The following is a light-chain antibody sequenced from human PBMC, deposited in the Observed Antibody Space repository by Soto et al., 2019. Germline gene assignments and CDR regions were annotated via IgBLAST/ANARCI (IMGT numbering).Light chain of an antibody. V-gene: IGKV3D-15*01. J-gene: IGKJ4*01. CDR1: KRLSSSD. CDR2: DIF. CDR3: QQYNSWPLT. Sequence: ENVFTEAPGTLSLSPGERATLSSSVSKRLSSSDLAWYQQKPGQAPRLVIYDIFTRATGVPTRISGSGSGTEFTLSISSLQSEDFAVYYCQQYNSWPLTFGGGTNVDIK.